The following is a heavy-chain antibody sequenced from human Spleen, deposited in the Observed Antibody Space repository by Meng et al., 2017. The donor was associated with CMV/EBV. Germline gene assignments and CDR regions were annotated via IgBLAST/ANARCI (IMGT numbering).Heavy chain of an antibody. Sequence: PLTESGPVVVKPSETLSLPCTVSGGSISSSSYYWGWIRQPAGKGLEWIGRIYTSGSTNYNPSLKSRVTMSVDTSKNQFSLKLSSVTAADTAVYYCARELSWFDPWGQGTLVTVSS. CDR3: ARELSWFDP. J-gene: IGHJ5*02. CDR1: GGSISSSSYY. CDR2: IYTSGST. V-gene: IGHV4-61*02.